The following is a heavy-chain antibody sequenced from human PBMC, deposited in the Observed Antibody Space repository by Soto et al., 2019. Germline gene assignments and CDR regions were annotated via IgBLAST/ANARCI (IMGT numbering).Heavy chain of an antibody. CDR3: TTGSVEGV. Sequence: GGSLRLSCAASGFTFSSYAMSWVRQAPGKGLEWVGRIKTKSEGEATDYAAPLKGRFTISRGDSKNTLFLQMNSLKTEDTAVYYCTTGSVEGVWGQGATVTVS. J-gene: IGHJ6*02. D-gene: IGHD2-15*01. V-gene: IGHV3-15*01. CDR2: IKTKSEGEAT. CDR1: GFTFSSYA.